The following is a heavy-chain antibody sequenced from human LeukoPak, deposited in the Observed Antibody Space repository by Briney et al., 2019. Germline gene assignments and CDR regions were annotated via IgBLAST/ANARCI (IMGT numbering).Heavy chain of an antibody. D-gene: IGHD3-22*01. CDR1: GYTFTSYG. V-gene: IGHV1-18*01. J-gene: IGHJ4*02. CDR3: ARADTGYYYDSSGYYY. CDR2: ISAYNGNT. Sequence: ASVKVSCKASGYTFTSYGISWVRQAPGQGLEWMGWISAYNGNTNYAQKLQGRVTMTTDTSTSTAYMELRSLRSDDTAVYCCARADTGYYYDSSGYYYWGQGTLVTVSS.